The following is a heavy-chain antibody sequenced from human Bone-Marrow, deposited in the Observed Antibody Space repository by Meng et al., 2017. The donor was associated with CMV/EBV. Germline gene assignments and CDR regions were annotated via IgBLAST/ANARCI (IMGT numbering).Heavy chain of an antibody. D-gene: IGHD6-19*01. CDR3: ATRMGTGYTSD. CDR1: GFMFSGYS. J-gene: IGHJ4*02. Sequence: GESLKISCAASGFMFSGYSMNWVRQAPGKGLEWVSMISSSSRYIYYADSVKGRFTISRDNAENSLYLQMNNLRVDDTAVYYCATRMGTGYTSDWGQGTLVTVPS. CDR2: ISSSSRYI. V-gene: IGHV3-21*01.